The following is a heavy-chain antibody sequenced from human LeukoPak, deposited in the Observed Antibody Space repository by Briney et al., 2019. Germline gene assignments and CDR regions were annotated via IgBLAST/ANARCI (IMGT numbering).Heavy chain of an antibody. J-gene: IGHJ4*02. Sequence: ASVKVSCKASGYTFTGYYMHWVRQAPGQGLEWMGWINPNSGGTNYAQKFQGRVTMTTDTSTSTAYMELRSLRSDDTAVYYCARGKDYYGSGNFDYWGQGTLVTVSS. V-gene: IGHV1-2*02. D-gene: IGHD3-10*01. CDR3: ARGKDYYGSGNFDY. CDR2: INPNSGGT. CDR1: GYTFTGYY.